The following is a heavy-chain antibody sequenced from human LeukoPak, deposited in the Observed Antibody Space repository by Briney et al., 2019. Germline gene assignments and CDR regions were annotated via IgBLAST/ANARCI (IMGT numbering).Heavy chain of an antibody. CDR2: ISSSSSTI. CDR1: GFTFSSYS. V-gene: IGHV3-48*02. D-gene: IGHD6-13*01. CDR3: ARERDSSSWYAFDI. J-gene: IGHJ3*02. Sequence: PGGSLRLSCAASGFTFSSYSLNWVRQAPGKGLEWVSHISSSSSTIYYGDSVKGRFTISRDNAKNSLYLQMNSQGDEDTAVYYCARERDSSSWYAFDIWGQGTMVTVSS.